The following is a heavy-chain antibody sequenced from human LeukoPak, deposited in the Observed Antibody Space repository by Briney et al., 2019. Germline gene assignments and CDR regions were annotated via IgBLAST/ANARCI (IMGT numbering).Heavy chain of an antibody. CDR2: INSNGGST. CDR3: ARDKVVKGPNPALYASSWTLRHWFDP. J-gene: IGHJ5*02. CDR1: GFTFSSYA. D-gene: IGHD6-13*01. Sequence: PGGSLRLSCVASGFTFSSYAMHWVRQTPGKGLEYVSGINSNGGSTHYANSVKGRFTISRDNSKHTLYLQMGSLRTEDTAVYYCARDKVVKGPNPALYASSWTLRHWFDPWGQGTLVTVSS. V-gene: IGHV3-64*01.